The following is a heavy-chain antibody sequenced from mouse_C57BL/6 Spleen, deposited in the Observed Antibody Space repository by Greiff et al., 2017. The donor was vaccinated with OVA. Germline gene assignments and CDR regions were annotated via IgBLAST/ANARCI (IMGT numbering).Heavy chain of an antibody. CDR3: ARENSNYAMDY. Sequence: EVHLVESGPGLVKPSQSLSLTCSVTGYSITSGYYWNWIRQFPGNKLEWMGYISYDGSNNYNPSLKNRISITRDTSKNQFFLKLNSVTTEDTATYYCARENSNYAMDYWGQGTSVTVSS. J-gene: IGHJ4*01. D-gene: IGHD2-5*01. CDR2: ISYDGSN. CDR1: GYSITSGYY. V-gene: IGHV3-6*01.